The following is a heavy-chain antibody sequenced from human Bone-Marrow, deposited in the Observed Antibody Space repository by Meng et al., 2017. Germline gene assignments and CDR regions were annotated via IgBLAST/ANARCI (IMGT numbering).Heavy chain of an antibody. CDR3: ASQAERTSTGYSIN. D-gene: IGHD6-13*01. CDR1: GFTFSSYA. J-gene: IGHJ4*02. CDR2: ISGSGGST. Sequence: GESLKISCAASGFTFSSYAMSWVRQAPGKGLEWVSAISGSGGSTYYADSVKGRFTISRDNSKNTLYLQMNSLRAEDTAVYYCASQAERTSTGYSINWGQGTLVTVSS. V-gene: IGHV3-23*01.